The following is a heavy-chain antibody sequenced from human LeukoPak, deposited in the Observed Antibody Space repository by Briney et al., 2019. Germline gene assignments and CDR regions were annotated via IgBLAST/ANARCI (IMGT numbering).Heavy chain of an antibody. D-gene: IGHD4-17*01. CDR2: INPNSGGT. Sequence: ASVKVSCKASGYTFTSYYMHWVRQAPGQGLEWMGWINPNSGGTNYAQKFQGRVTMTRDTSISTAYMELSRLRSDDTAVYYCARLGVTTVTTGFDYWGQGTLVTVSS. J-gene: IGHJ4*02. CDR1: GYTFTSYY. CDR3: ARLGVTTVTTGFDY. V-gene: IGHV1-2*02.